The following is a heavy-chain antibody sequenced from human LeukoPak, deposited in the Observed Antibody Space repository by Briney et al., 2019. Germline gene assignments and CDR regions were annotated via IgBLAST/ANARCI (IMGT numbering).Heavy chain of an antibody. V-gene: IGHV3-21*01. Sequence: GALRLSCAASGFTFSSYSMNWVRQAPGKGMEWVSSISSSSSYIYYADSVKGRFTISRDNAKNSLYLQMNSLRAEDTAVYYCARDPSWQWIERNYWGQGTLVTVSS. J-gene: IGHJ4*02. CDR2: ISSSSSYI. D-gene: IGHD6-19*01. CDR1: GFTFSSYS. CDR3: ARDPSWQWIERNY.